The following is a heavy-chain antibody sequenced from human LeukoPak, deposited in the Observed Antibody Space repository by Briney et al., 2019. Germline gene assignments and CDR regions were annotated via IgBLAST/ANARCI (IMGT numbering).Heavy chain of an antibody. CDR1: GFTVSSNY. J-gene: IGHJ4*02. CDR2: IYSGGST. D-gene: IGHD1-7*01. Sequence: GGSLRLSCAASGFTVSSNYMSWVRQAPGKGLEWVSVIYSGGSTYYADSVKGRFTISRDNSKNTLYLQMNSLRADDTAVYYCARESELPGYYFDYWGQGTLVTVSS. V-gene: IGHV3-53*01. CDR3: ARESELPGYYFDY.